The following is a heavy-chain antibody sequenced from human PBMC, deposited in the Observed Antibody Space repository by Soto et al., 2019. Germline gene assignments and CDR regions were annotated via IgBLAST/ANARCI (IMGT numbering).Heavy chain of an antibody. CDR2: ITGNGGST. J-gene: IGHJ4*02. D-gene: IGHD3-22*01. CDR1: GFTFSNYL. Sequence: GGFLRLSCAASGFTFSNYLMHWVRQAPGKGLEYVSAITGNGGSTYYANSVKGRFTISRDNSKSTLYLQMGSLRADDMAIYYCATLNYYDSPGVYWGQGTLVTVSS. V-gene: IGHV3-64*01. CDR3: ATLNYYDSPGVY.